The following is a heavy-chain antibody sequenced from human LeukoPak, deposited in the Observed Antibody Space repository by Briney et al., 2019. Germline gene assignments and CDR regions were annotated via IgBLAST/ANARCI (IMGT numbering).Heavy chain of an antibody. CDR2: INPSGGST. CDR1: VYIFTSYY. J-gene: IGHJ2*01. D-gene: IGHD2-21*02. Sequence: ASVKVSCKASVYIFTSYYMHSVRQAPGQGLEWMGIINPSGGSTSYAQKFQGRVTMTRDTSTSTVYMELSSLRSEDTAVYYCARDQGQLSDPNWHIYLWGRGTLVTVSS. V-gene: IGHV1-46*01. CDR3: ARDQGQLSDPNWHIYL.